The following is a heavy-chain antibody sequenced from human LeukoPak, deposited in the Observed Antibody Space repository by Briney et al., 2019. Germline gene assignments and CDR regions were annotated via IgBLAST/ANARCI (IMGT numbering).Heavy chain of an antibody. V-gene: IGHV1-2*02. Sequence: ASVKVSCKASGYTFTTYFMHWVRQAPGQGLEWMGWINPNSGGTNYAQKFQGRVTMTRDTSISTAYMELSRLRSDDTAVYYCARATYYDFWSGPDPWGQGTLVTVSS. D-gene: IGHD3-3*01. CDR1: GYTFTTYF. CDR3: ARATYYDFWSGPDP. J-gene: IGHJ5*02. CDR2: INPNSGGT.